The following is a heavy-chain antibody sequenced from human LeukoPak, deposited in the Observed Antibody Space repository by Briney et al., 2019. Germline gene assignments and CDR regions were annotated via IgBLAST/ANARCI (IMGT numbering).Heavy chain of an antibody. CDR2: ISSSSSSI. D-gene: IGHD6-19*01. CDR3: ARAYSNGWYFFDY. Sequence: GGSLRLSCAASGFTFSGYSMNWVRQAPGKGLEWVSYISSSSSSIYYADSVKGRFTISRDNAKSSLYLQMNSLRDEDTAVYYCARAYSNGWYFFDYWGQGTLVTVSS. J-gene: IGHJ4*02. CDR1: GFTFSGYS. V-gene: IGHV3-48*02.